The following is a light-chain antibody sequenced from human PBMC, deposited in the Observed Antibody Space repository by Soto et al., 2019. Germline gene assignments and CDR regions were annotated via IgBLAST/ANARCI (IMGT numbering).Light chain of an antibody. CDR2: DVS. Sequence: VLTQPASVSGSPGQSITISCTGTSSDIGAYNFVSWYQQHPGKAPKLMIYDVSNRPSGVSDRFSGFKSGDTASLTISGLQAEDEADYYCTSYTTSGSYVFGTGTKVTVL. CDR3: TSYTTSGSYV. J-gene: IGLJ1*01. V-gene: IGLV2-14*01. CDR1: SSDIGAYNF.